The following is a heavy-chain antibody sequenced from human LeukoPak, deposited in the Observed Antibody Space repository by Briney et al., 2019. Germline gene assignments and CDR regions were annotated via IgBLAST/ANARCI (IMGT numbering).Heavy chain of an antibody. CDR1: ESIFTDYY. J-gene: IGHJ4*02. Sequence: GASVKVSCKASESIFTDYYVHWVRQAPGQGFEWMGWINPDSGGTNFAQKFQGRVTMTRDTSISTAYMEVSRLKSDDTAVYYYARDAISRGIVDYWGQGTLVTVSS. D-gene: IGHD3-10*01. CDR3: ARDAISRGIVDY. V-gene: IGHV1-2*02. CDR2: INPDSGGT.